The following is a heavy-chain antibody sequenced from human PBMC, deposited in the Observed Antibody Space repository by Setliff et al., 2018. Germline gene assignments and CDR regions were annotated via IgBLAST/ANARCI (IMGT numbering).Heavy chain of an antibody. CDR2: ISGYDGNT. J-gene: IGHJ6*01. CDR1: GYTFSNYG. Sequence: ASVKVSCKTSGYTFSNYGVSWVRQAPGQGLEWMGWISGYDGNTKYAQNLHGRVTMTTDTSTTTAYMELRSLRSDDTAVYYCARERIYDGLNHNGMDVWGQGTTVTVSS. D-gene: IGHD3-3*01. V-gene: IGHV1-18*01. CDR3: ARERIYDGLNHNGMDV.